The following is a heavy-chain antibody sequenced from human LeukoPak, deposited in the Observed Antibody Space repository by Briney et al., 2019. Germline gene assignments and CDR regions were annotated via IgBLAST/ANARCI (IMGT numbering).Heavy chain of an antibody. J-gene: IGHJ4*02. CDR1: GFTFSSFG. D-gene: IGHD3-10*01. Sequence: GGSLRLSCAASGFTFSSFGMSWVRQAPGKGLEWVSSINAGGGTYTYYADSVKGRFTISRDNSKNTLHLQMNGLRAEDTAVYYCAKRGESGVYYFDFWGQGTLVTVSS. CDR3: AKRGESGVYYFDF. CDR2: INAGGGTYT. V-gene: IGHV3-23*01.